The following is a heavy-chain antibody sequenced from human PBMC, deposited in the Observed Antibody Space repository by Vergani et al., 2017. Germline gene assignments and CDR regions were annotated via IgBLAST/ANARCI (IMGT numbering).Heavy chain of an antibody. CDR1: GGPFKNSA. J-gene: IGHJ6*03. Sequence: QVQLVQSGAEVKKPGSSVKVSCKASGGPFKNSAFSWVRQVPGQGLEWMGRIITFFGTTDYAQKFQGRVTITADESTSTAYMELSSLRSEDTAVYYCAKGGDIVVVPAAKYYYYYMDVWGK. CDR2: IITFFGTT. V-gene: IGHV1-69*13. D-gene: IGHD2-2*01. CDR3: AKGGDIVVVPAAKYYYYYMDV.